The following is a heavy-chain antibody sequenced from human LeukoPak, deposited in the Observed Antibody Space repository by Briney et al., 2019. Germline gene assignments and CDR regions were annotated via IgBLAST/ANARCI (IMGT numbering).Heavy chain of an antibody. V-gene: IGHV4-30-4*08. J-gene: IGHJ4*02. CDR1: GGSIISGDYY. D-gene: IGHD6-6*01. Sequence: SETLSLTCIVSGGSIISGDYYWSWIRQPPGKGLEWIGYIYHNGDTYYNPSLKSRVTISVDTSKNQFSLKLSSVTAADTAVYYCARLGIAARPLDYWGQGTLVTVSS. CDR3: ARLGIAARPLDY. CDR2: IYHNGDT.